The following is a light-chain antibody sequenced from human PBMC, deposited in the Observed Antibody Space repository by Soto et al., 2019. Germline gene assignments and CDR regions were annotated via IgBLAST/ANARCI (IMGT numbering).Light chain of an antibody. V-gene: IGLV2-14*01. CDR3: SAYTSSFTLV. CDR2: DVN. Sequence: QSVLTQPASVSGSPGQSITISCTGTSNDVGGYKYVSWYQWHPGKAPKLMIYDVNNRPSGVSSRFSGSKSGNTASLTISGLQAEDEADYYCSAYTSSFTLVFGGGTKVTVL. CDR1: SNDVGGYKY. J-gene: IGLJ2*01.